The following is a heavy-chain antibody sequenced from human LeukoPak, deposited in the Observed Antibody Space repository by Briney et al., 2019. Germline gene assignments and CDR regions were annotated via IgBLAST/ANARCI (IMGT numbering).Heavy chain of an antibody. CDR3: ARDGGYDFWSGYYQDY. CDR1: GFTFSRYA. J-gene: IGHJ4*02. V-gene: IGHV3-30-3*01. CDR2: ISYDANIGSNK. Sequence: GRSPRLSCATSGFTFSRYAMHWVRQAPGKGLEWVALISYDANIGSNKYYADSVKGRFTISRDNSKNTLYLQMNSLRAEDTAVYYCARDGGYDFWSGYYQDYWGQGTLVTVSS. D-gene: IGHD3-3*01.